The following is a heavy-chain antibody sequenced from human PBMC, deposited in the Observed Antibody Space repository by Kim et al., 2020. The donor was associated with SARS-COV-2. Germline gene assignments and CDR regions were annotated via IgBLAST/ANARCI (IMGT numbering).Heavy chain of an antibody. Sequence: SETLSLTCTVSGGSLSPYYWSWIRQPPGKGLEWIGYMHYSGRANYSPSLKSRVAISVDTSKNHFSLNWTSVTAADTAKYSVARFQHGSCIYLDPFDIWC. D-gene: IGHD3-10*01. V-gene: IGHV4-59*01. CDR2: MHYSGRA. CDR3: ARFQHGSCIYLDPFDI. J-gene: IGHJ3*02. CDR1: GGSLSPYY.